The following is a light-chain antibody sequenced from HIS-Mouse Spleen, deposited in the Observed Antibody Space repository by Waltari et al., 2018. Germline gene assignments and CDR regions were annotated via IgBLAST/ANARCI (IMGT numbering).Light chain of an antibody. CDR2: LGS. Sequence: DIVMTQSPLSLPVPPGESASIPCSSSQSLLHSNGYNYLDWYLQKPGQSPQLLIYLGSNRASGVPDRFSGSGSGTDFTLKISRVEAEDVGVYYCMQALQTPPTFGQGTKVEIK. V-gene: IGKV2-28*01. J-gene: IGKJ1*01. CDR1: QSLLHSNGYNY. CDR3: MQALQTPPT.